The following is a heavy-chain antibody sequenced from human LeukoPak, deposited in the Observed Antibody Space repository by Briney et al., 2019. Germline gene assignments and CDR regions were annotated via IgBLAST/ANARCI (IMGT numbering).Heavy chain of an antibody. J-gene: IGHJ4*02. CDR1: GGFFSGYY. V-gene: IGHV4-34*01. CDR2: INHSGST. Sequence: PSETLSLTCAVYGGFFSGYYWSWIRQPPGKGLEWIGEINHSGSTNYNPSLKSRVTISVDTSKNQFSLKLSSVTAADTAVYYCARGLSSSSWYYWGQGTLVTVSS. D-gene: IGHD6-13*01. CDR3: ARGLSSSSWYY.